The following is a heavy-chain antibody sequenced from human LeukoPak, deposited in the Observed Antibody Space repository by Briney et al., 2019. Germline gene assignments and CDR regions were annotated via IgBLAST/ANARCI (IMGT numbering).Heavy chain of an antibody. D-gene: IGHD5-18*01. V-gene: IGHV3-53*01. CDR3: ARDLRTGYTYGYPLDY. J-gene: IGHJ4*02. CDR1: GFTVSINS. Sequence: GGSLRLSCTVSGFTVSINSMSWVRQAPGKGLEWVSFIYSGGNTHYSDSVKGRFTNSRDNSKNTLYLQMNSLRAGDTAVYSCARDLRTGYTYGYPLDYWGQGTLVTVSS. CDR2: IYSGGNT.